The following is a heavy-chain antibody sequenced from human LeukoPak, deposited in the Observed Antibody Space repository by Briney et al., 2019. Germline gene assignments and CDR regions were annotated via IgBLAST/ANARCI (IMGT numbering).Heavy chain of an antibody. CDR2: IYYSGST. CDR1: GGTISSGDYY. V-gene: IGHV4-30-4*01. D-gene: IGHD3-22*01. Sequence: SQTLSLTCTVSGGTISSGDYYWSWIRQPPGKGLEWIGYIYYSGSTYYNPSLKSRVTISVDTSKNQFSLKLSSVTAADTAVYYCARVRYYYDSSGYSDYFDYRGQGTLVTVSS. J-gene: IGHJ4*02. CDR3: ARVRYYYDSSGYSDYFDY.